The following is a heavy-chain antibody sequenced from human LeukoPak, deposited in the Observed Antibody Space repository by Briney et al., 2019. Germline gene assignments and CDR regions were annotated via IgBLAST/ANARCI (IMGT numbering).Heavy chain of an antibody. J-gene: IGHJ3*02. CDR3: ARDRAPIQRDAFDI. D-gene: IGHD5-18*01. Sequence: ASVKVSCKASGYTFTSYAMNWVRRAPGQGLEWMGWINTNTGNPTYAQGFTGRFVFSLDTSVSTAYLQISSLKAEDTAVYYCARDRAPIQRDAFDIWGQGTMVTVSS. V-gene: IGHV7-4-1*02. CDR1: GYTFTSYA. CDR2: INTNTGNP.